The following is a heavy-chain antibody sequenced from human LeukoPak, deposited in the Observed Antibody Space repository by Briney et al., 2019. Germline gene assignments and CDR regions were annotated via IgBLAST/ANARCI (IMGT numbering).Heavy chain of an antibody. J-gene: IGHJ4*02. CDR2: ISYDGSNK. CDR3: AKKPYDFWSGYYRGGQLDY. V-gene: IGHV3-30*18. CDR1: GFTFSSYG. D-gene: IGHD3-3*01. Sequence: PGESLRLSCAASGFTFSSYGMHWVRQAPGKGLEWVAVISYDGSNKYYADSVKGRFTISRDNSKNTLYLQMNSLRAEDTAVYYCAKKPYDFWSGYYRGGQLDYWGQGTLVTVSS.